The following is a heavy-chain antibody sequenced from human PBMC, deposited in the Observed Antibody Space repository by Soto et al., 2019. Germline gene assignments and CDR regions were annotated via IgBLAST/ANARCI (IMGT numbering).Heavy chain of an antibody. CDR2: IYYSGST. J-gene: IGHJ4*02. V-gene: IGHV4-59*12. Sequence: SETLSLTCTVSGGCLSSYYWNWIRKQPGKGLEWIGYIYYSGSTNYNPSLKSRVTISVDTSKNQFSLKLSSVTAADTAVYYCAIETSITMVPRVIDYWGQGTLVTVSS. CDR1: GGCLSSYY. D-gene: IGHD3-10*01. CDR3: AIETSITMVPRVIDY.